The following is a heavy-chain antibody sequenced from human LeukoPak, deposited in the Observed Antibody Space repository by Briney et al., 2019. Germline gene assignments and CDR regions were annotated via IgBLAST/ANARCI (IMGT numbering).Heavy chain of an antibody. J-gene: IGHJ4*02. D-gene: IGHD1-26*01. V-gene: IGHV3-23*01. Sequence: GGSLSLSCAASGFTFSSYAMSWVREAPGKGLEWVSATGGSGGSTYYADSVKGRFTLSRDNSKSTMYLQINSLTAEDTAVYYCAKGRVGAAGLFDYWGQGTVVTVSS. CDR1: GFTFSSYA. CDR3: AKGRVGAAGLFDY. CDR2: TGGSGGST.